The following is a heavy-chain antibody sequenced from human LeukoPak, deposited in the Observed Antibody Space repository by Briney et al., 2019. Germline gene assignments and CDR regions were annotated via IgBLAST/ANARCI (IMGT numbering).Heavy chain of an antibody. V-gene: IGHV5-51*01. CDR2: IHPGDSDT. CDR1: GYSFGNYW. D-gene: IGHD1-1*01. CDR3: ARRGEGPIGGTGY. J-gene: IGHJ4*02. Sequence: GESLKISCKGSGYSFGNYWIGWVRQMPGKGLEWMGIIHPGDSDTRYSPSFQGQVTISAEKSITTAYLQWSSLKASDTAMYYCARRGEGPIGGTGYWGQGTLVTVSS.